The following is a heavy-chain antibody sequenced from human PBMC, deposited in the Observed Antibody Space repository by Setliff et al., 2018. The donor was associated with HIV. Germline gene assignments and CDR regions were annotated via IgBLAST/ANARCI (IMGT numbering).Heavy chain of an antibody. CDR3: ARGYSSSWYSSHLWVDY. V-gene: IGHV4-39*01. CDR1: GGSISRSSYY. CDR2: IYYSGST. D-gene: IGHD6-13*01. Sequence: ASETLSLTCTVSGGSISRSSYYWGWIRQPPGKGLEWIGSIYYSGSTYYNPSLKSRVTISVDTSKNQFSLRLSSVTAADTAVYYCARGYSSSWYSSHLWVDYWGQGTLVTVSS. J-gene: IGHJ4*02.